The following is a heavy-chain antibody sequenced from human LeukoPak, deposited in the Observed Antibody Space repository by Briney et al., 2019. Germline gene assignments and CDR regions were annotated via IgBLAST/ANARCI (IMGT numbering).Heavy chain of an antibody. CDR2: LTNTGGTK. J-gene: IGHJ4*02. Sequence: GGSLRLSCTASGFTFDAYAMNWVRQAPGKGLEWVSGLTNTGGTKYYADSVKGRFSISRDNSKITVSLKMNSLSADDTAVYYCARSAYLDSSGYYFDFWGQGTLVTVSS. V-gene: IGHV3-23*01. CDR3: ARSAYLDSSGYYFDF. CDR1: GFTFDAYA. D-gene: IGHD3-22*01.